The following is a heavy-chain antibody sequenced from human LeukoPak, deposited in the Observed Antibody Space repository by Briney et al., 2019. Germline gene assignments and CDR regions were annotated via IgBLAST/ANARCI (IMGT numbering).Heavy chain of an antibody. J-gene: IGHJ2*01. CDR1: KFTFNNYA. CDR2: ISGSGNKM. V-gene: IGHV3-23*01. Sequence: PGGSLRLSCLASKFTFNNYAMTWVRQAPGKGLEWVSSISGSGNKMDYADSVKGRFTISRDNSKNTLYLQMNSLRAEDTAVYYCAKDPRGSWFGDYHPAYFDLWGRGTLVTVSS. CDR3: AKDPRGSWFGDYHPAYFDL. D-gene: IGHD3-10*01.